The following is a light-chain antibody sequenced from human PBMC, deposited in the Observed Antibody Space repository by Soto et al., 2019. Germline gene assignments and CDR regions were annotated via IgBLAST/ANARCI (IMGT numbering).Light chain of an antibody. V-gene: IGLV3-21*04. CDR1: NIGSKS. CDR2: YDS. Sequence: SYELTQPPSVSVAPGKTARITCGGNNIGSKSVHWYQQKQGQAPVLVIYYDSDRPSGIPERFSGSNSGNTATLTNSRVEAGDEADYYCQVWDSSSDHVVFGGGTKVTVL. J-gene: IGLJ2*01. CDR3: QVWDSSSDHVV.